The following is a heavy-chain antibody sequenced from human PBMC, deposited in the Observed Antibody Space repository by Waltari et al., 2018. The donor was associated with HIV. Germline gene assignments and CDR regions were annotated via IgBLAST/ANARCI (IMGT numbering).Heavy chain of an antibody. V-gene: IGHV3-74*01. CDR2: INGDGTTT. CDR1: GFTFSSYW. Sequence: EVQLVESGGGLVQPGGSLRLSCAASGFTFSSYWMHWVRQAPGKGLVWVSRINGDGTTTSYADSVEGRFTISRDNANNTLYLQMNSLRAEDTAVYYCARIAYDSSGYGWFDPWGQGTLVTVSS. CDR3: ARIAYDSSGYGWFDP. J-gene: IGHJ5*02. D-gene: IGHD3-22*01.